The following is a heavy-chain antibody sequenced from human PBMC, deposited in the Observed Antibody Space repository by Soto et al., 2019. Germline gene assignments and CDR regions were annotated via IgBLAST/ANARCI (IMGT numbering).Heavy chain of an antibody. D-gene: IGHD3-3*01. Sequence: QVQLVQSGAEVKKPGASVKVSCKASGYTFTSYGIGWVRQAPGQGLEWMGWISAYNGNTNYAQKLQGRVTMTTDTSTSTGYMEQRRLRSDYTAVYYCAREINLRDYDVWSGPIYYYYGMDVWGQGTTVTVSS. CDR1: GYTFTSYG. CDR2: ISAYNGNT. CDR3: AREINLRDYDVWSGPIYYYYGMDV. V-gene: IGHV1-18*04. J-gene: IGHJ6*01.